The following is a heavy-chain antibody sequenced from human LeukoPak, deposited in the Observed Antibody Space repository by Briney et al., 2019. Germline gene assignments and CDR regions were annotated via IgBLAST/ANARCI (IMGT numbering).Heavy chain of an antibody. V-gene: IGHV1-8*01. CDR2: MHPDNGNT. CDR1: GYAFTNYD. D-gene: IGHD3-3*01. J-gene: IGHJ4*02. Sequence: ASVKVSCKTSGYAFTNYDINWVRQAPGQGLEWMGWMHPDNGNTGYAQKFQGRVTMTRDTSISTAYMELSRLRSDDTAVYYCARVNVEGYDFWSGYLYWGQGTLVTVSS. CDR3: ARVNVEGYDFWSGYLY.